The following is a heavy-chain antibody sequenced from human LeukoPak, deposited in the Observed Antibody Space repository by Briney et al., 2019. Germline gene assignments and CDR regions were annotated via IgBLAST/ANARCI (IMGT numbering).Heavy chain of an antibody. CDR1: GFTFSSYS. CDR2: ISSSSSYI. CDR3: ARDSGGGGAPLSLGMDV. D-gene: IGHD2-21*01. J-gene: IGHJ6*02. Sequence: GGSLRLSCAASGFTFSSYSMNWVRQAPGKGLEWVSSISSSSSYIYYADSVKGRFTISRDNAKNSLYLQMNSLRAEDTAVYYCARDSGGGGAPLSLGMDVWGQGTTVTVSS. V-gene: IGHV3-21*01.